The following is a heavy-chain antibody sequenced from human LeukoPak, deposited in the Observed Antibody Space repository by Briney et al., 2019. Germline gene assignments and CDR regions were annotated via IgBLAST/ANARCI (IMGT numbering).Heavy chain of an antibody. Sequence: SETLSLTCTVSGGSISSSSHYWGWIRQPPGKGLEWIGSIYYSGSTYYSPSLKSRVTISVDTSKKQFSLKLSSVTAADTAVYYCARHVEQQLFFFFDYWGQGTLVTVSS. CDR3: ARHVEQQLFFFFDY. J-gene: IGHJ4*02. V-gene: IGHV4-39*01. D-gene: IGHD6-13*01. CDR2: IYYSGST. CDR1: GGSISSSSHY.